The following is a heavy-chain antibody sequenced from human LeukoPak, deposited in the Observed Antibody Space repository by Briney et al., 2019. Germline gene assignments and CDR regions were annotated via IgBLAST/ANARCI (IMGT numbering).Heavy chain of an antibody. CDR1: GFTFSGSA. Sequence: GGSLRLSCAASGFTFSGSAMHWVRQASGKGLEWVSAISGSGRSTYYADPVKGRFTISRDNSKNTLCLQMNSPRAEDTAVYYCASEGPHYYDSSGYYYLRFAYWGQGTLVTVSS. CDR3: ASEGPHYYDSSGYYYLRFAY. V-gene: IGHV3-23*01. D-gene: IGHD3-22*01. CDR2: ISGSGRST. J-gene: IGHJ4*02.